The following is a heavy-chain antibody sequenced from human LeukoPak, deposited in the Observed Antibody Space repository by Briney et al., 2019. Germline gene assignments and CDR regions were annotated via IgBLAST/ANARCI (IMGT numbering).Heavy chain of an antibody. J-gene: IGHJ4*02. D-gene: IGHD1-26*01. CDR2: ISYDGSNK. Sequence: GRSLRLSCAASGFTFSSYGMHWVRQAPGKGLEWVAVISYDGSNKYYVDSVKGRFTISRDNSKNTLYLQMSSLRAEDTAVYYCAKDLEPQLVGAADYWGQGTLVTVSS. CDR1: GFTFSSYG. CDR3: AKDLEPQLVGAADY. V-gene: IGHV3-30*18.